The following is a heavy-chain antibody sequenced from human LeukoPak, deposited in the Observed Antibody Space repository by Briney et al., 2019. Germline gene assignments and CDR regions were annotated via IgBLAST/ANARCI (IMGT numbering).Heavy chain of an antibody. J-gene: IGHJ4*02. CDR3: ARRRMVGGLRAFDF. Sequence: SETLSLTCTVSGGSISSGADHWAWIRQPPGTGLEWIGTIYYSGSTYYNPSLESRVTIVVETSKNQVSLSLSSVTATDTAVYYCARRRMVGGLRAFDFWGQGILVTVSS. CDR1: GGSISSGADH. V-gene: IGHV4-39*01. D-gene: IGHD3-10*01. CDR2: IYYSGST.